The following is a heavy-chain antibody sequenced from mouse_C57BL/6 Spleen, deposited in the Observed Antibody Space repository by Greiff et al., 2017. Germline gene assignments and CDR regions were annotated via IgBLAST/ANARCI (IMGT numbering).Heavy chain of an antibody. J-gene: IGHJ4*01. CDR1: GYAFSSSW. V-gene: IGHV1-82*01. Sequence: QVHVKQSGPELVKPGASVKISCKASGYAFSSSWMNWVKQRPGKGLEWIGRIYPGDGDTNYNGKFKGKATLTADKSSSTAYMQLSSLTSEDSAVYFCARLGGNYAMDYWGQGTSVTVSS. CDR2: IYPGDGDT. CDR3: ARLGGNYAMDY.